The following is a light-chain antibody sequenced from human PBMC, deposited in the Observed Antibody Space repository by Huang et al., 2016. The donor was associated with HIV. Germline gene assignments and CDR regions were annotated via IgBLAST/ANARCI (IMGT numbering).Light chain of an antibody. Sequence: DIQITQSPSSLSASVGDRVIITCRTSQNINRYLNWYQQKPGRAPKLLISAASNLQSGVPSSFSGSGSRTDFTLSISSLQPEDSATYFCQQSVRTPRTFGQGTKLQI. J-gene: IGKJ2*01. CDR1: QNINRY. CDR2: AAS. CDR3: QQSVRTPRT. V-gene: IGKV1-39*01.